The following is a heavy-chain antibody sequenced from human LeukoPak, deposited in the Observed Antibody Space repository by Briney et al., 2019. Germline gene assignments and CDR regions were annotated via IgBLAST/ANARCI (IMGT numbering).Heavy chain of an antibody. J-gene: IGHJ2*01. V-gene: IGHV3-21*01. CDR1: GFTFDDYA. CDR2: ISSSSSYI. CDR3: AKDTAWGYFDL. D-gene: IGHD1-26*01. Sequence: GRSLRLSCAASGFTFDDYAMHWVRQAPGKGLEWVSSISSSSSYIYYADSVKGRFTISRGNAKNSLYLQMNSLRAEDTAVYYCAKDTAWGYFDLWGRGTLVTVSS.